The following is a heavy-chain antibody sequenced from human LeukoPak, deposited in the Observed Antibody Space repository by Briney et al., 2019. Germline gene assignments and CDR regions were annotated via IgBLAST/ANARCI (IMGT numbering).Heavy chain of an antibody. V-gene: IGHV3-9*01. CDR1: GFTFDDYA. CDR2: ISWNSGSR. D-gene: IGHD1-26*01. J-gene: IGHJ4*02. CDR3: ARDKAVGPTLLDY. Sequence: QPGRSLRLSCAASGFTFDDYAMHWVRQAPGKGLEWVSGISWNSGSRDYVDSVKGRFTISRDNAKNSLYLQMNSLRAEDTAVYYCARDKAVGPTLLDYWGQGTLVTASS.